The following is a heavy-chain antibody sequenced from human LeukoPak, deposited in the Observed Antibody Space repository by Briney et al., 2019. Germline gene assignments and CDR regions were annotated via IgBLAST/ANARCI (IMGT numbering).Heavy chain of an antibody. CDR2: ISYDGSNK. D-gene: IGHD3-22*01. CDR1: GFIFSDYA. Sequence: GGSLRLSCAASGFIFSDYAMHWVRQAPGKGLEWVAVISYDGSNKYYADSVKGRFTISRDNSKNTLYLQMNSLRAEDTAVYYCARENYYDSSGYYYGYWGQGTLVTVSS. V-gene: IGHV3-30-3*01. J-gene: IGHJ4*02. CDR3: ARENYYDSSGYYYGY.